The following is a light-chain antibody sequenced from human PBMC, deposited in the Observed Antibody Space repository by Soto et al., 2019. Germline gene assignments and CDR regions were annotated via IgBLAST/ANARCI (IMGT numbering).Light chain of an antibody. J-gene: IGKJ1*01. CDR2: GAS. Sequence: ETVMTQSPANLSVSPGERAALSCRASQSVSSDLAWYQQKPGQAPRLLIHGASTRATGFPARFSGSGSGTEFTLTISSLQSEDFAVYYCQQYNNWPWTFGQGTKVEIK. V-gene: IGKV3-15*01. CDR1: QSVSSD. CDR3: QQYNNWPWT.